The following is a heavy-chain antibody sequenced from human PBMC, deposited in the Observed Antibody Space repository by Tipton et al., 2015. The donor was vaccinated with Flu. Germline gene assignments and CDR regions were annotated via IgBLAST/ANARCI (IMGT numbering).Heavy chain of an antibody. CDR3: ARDMPQGDVIIPPAKRFDF. Sequence: QVQLVQSGAEVKKPGASVKVSCKTSGYSFNTYGISWVRQAPGQGLEWMGWISAYTDNRNYAQRFQGRVTMTTDTSTNTAFMELRSLTSDDTAVYYCARDMPQGDVIIPPAKRFDFWGQGTLVTVSS. J-gene: IGHJ4*02. CDR1: GYSFNTYG. CDR2: ISAYTDNR. D-gene: IGHD3-3*01. V-gene: IGHV1-18*01.